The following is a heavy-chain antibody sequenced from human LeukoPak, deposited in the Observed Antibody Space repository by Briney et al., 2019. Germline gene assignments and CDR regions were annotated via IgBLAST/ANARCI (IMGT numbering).Heavy chain of an antibody. V-gene: IGHV1-2*02. CDR1: GYTFTGYY. Sequence: ASVKVSCKASGYTFTGYYMHWVRQAPGQGLEWMGWINPKSGGTNYAQKFQGRVTMTRDTSISTAYMELSRLRSDDTAVYYCAKGEQQLSGGPYPYYYYYMDVWGKGTTVTISS. CDR2: INPKSGGT. J-gene: IGHJ6*03. CDR3: AKGEQQLSGGPYPYYYYYMDV. D-gene: IGHD6-13*01.